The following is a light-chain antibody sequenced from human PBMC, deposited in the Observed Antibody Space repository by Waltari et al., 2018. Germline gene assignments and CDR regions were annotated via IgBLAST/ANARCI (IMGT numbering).Light chain of an antibody. Sequence: EIVMTQSPATLSVFPGESATLSCRASQSVSINLAWYQQKPGQAPRLLIHGASTRATGIPARFSGSGSGTEFTLTISSLQSEDFALYYCQQYNNWPFTFGPGTKVDIK. V-gene: IGKV3-15*01. CDR1: QSVSIN. CDR2: GAS. CDR3: QQYNNWPFT. J-gene: IGKJ3*01.